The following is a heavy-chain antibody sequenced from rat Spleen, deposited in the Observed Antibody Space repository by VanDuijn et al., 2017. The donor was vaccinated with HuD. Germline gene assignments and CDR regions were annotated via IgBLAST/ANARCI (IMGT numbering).Heavy chain of an antibody. CDR2: MTYDGTST. D-gene: IGHD1-2*01. J-gene: IGHJ3*01. CDR1: GFTFSNYD. Sequence: EVQLVESGGGLVQPGRSMKLSCAASGFTFSNYDMAWVRQAPTKGLEWVASMTYDGTSTYYRNFVKGRFTISRDNAKSTLYLQMDSLRSEDTATYYCARLGIAAIVNWFTYWGQGTLVTVSS. V-gene: IGHV5-22*01. CDR3: ARLGIAAIVNWFTY.